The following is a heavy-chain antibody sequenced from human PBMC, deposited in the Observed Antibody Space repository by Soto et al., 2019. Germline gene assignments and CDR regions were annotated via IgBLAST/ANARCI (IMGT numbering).Heavy chain of an antibody. Sequence: PSETLSLTCTVSGGSISSGGYYWSWIRQHPGKGLEWIGYIYYSGSTYYNPSLKSRVTISVDTSKNQFSLKLSSVTAADTAVYYCARAGGDYAYWVYYYGMDVWGQGTTVPVSS. CDR1: GGSISSGGYY. J-gene: IGHJ6*02. CDR2: IYYSGST. V-gene: IGHV4-31*03. D-gene: IGHD2-21*02. CDR3: ARAGGDYAYWVYYYGMDV.